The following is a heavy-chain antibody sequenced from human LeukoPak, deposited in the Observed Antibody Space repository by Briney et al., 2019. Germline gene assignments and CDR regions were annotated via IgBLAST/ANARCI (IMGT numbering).Heavy chain of an antibody. D-gene: IGHD5-24*01. CDR2: IYYTGST. V-gene: IGHV4-39*07. CDR3: ARTWGDGYNVDY. J-gene: IGHJ4*02. CDR1: GGSISSGSYY. Sequence: SETLSLTCTVSGGSISSGSYYWGWIRQPPGKGLEWVGSIYYTGSTYYNPSLKSRVAISVDTSKNQFSLNLRSVTAADSAVYYCARTWGDGYNVDYWGQGTLVTVSS.